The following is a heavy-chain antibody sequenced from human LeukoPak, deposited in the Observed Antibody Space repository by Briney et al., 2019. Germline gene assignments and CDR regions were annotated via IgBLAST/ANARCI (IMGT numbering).Heavy chain of an antibody. CDR1: GFTFSNYW. CDR3: ARASGYSHY. J-gene: IGHJ4*02. CDR2: IKLDGSEK. V-gene: IGHV3-7*05. Sequence: GGSLRLSCAASGFTFSNYWMSWVRQAPGKGLEWVANIKLDGSEKYYVDSVKGRFTISRDNAKNSLFLQMNSLRAEDTAVYYCARASGYSHYWGQGTLVTVSS.